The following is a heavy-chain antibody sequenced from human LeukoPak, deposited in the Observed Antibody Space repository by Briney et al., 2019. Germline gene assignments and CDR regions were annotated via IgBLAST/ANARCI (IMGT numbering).Heavy chain of an antibody. CDR3: ARDGGGDYVFDY. CDR2: IYYSGTT. CDR1: GGSVSGYY. Sequence: SETLSLTCTVSGGSVSGYYWSWIRQPPGKGLEWIGYIYYSGTTEYNPSLKSRVTMSVDTPKNQFSLKVNSVAAADTAVYYCARDGGGDYVFDYWGQGTLVTVSS. J-gene: IGHJ4*02. D-gene: IGHD2-21*02. V-gene: IGHV4-59*02.